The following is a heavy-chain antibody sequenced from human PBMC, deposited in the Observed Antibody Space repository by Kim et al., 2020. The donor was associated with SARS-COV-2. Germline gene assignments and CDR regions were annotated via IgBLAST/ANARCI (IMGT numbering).Heavy chain of an antibody. CDR1: GYTLTELS. Sequence: ASVKVSCKVSGYTLTELSMHWVRQAPGKGLEWMGGFDPEDGETIYAQKFQGRVTMTEDTSTDTAYMELSSLRSEDTAVYYCATELYYDILTGYYHYYGMGVWGQGTPGTVS. D-gene: IGHD3-9*01. J-gene: IGHJ6*02. CDR2: FDPEDGET. CDR3: ATELYYDILTGYYHYYGMGV. V-gene: IGHV1-24*01.